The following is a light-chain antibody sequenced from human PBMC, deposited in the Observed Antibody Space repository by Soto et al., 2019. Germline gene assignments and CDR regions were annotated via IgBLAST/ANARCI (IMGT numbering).Light chain of an antibody. V-gene: IGLV8-61*01. J-gene: IGLJ3*02. Sequence: QAVVTQEPSFSVSPGRTVTLTCGLSSGSVSTSYYPSWYQQTPGQAPRTLISNTNTRSSGVPDRFSGSILGNKAALTITGALADDESDYYCVLYMGSGISVFGGGTKLTVL. CDR1: SGSVSTSYY. CDR2: NTN. CDR3: VLYMGSGISV.